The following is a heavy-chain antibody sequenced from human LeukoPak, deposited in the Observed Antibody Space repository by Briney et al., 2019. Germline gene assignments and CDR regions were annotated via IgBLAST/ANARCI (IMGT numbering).Heavy chain of an antibody. V-gene: IGHV1-69*13. D-gene: IGHD2-2*01. Sequence: ASVKVSCKASGGTFSSYAISWVRQAPGQGLELMGGIIPIFGTANYAQKFQGRVTITADESTSTAYMELSSLRSEDTAVYYCASSTPGAHCSSTSCLTPRIDYWGQGTLVTVSS. CDR2: IIPIFGTA. J-gene: IGHJ4*02. CDR1: GGTFSSYA. CDR3: ASSTPGAHCSSTSCLTPRIDY.